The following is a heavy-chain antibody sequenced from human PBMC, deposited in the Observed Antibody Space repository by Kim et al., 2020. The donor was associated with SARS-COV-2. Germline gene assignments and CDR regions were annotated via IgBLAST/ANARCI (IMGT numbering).Heavy chain of an antibody. V-gene: IGHV3-23*01. Sequence: GGSLRLSCAASGFTFSSYAMSWVRQAPGKGLEWVSAISGSGGSTYYADSVKGRFTISRDNSKNTLYLQMNSLRAEDTAVYYCAKEKGSIRRATNAFDIWGQGTMVTVSS. J-gene: IGHJ3*02. D-gene: IGHD3-10*01. CDR2: ISGSGGST. CDR1: GFTFSSYA. CDR3: AKEKGSIRRATNAFDI.